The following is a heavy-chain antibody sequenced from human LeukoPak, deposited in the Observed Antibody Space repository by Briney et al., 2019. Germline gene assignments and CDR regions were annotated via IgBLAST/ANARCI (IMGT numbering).Heavy chain of an antibody. Sequence: PGGSLRLSCAASGFTFSSYGMHWVRQAPGKGLEWVSYISSSGSTIYYADSVKGRFTISRDNAKNSLYLQMNSLRAEDTAVYYCARDTDYYGSGSYYKPGYFDYWGQGTLVTVSS. CDR1: GFTFSSYG. CDR3: ARDTDYYGSGSYYKPGYFDY. D-gene: IGHD3-10*01. J-gene: IGHJ4*02. CDR2: ISSSGSTI. V-gene: IGHV3-48*03.